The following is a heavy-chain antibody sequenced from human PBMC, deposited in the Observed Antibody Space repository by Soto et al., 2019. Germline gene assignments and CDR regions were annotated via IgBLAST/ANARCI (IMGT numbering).Heavy chain of an antibody. D-gene: IGHD4-4*01. CDR3: ARAVVTVSPYFDY. CDR1: GGSISSYY. V-gene: IGHV4-59*01. J-gene: IGHJ4*02. CDR2: IYYSGST. Sequence: SETLSLTCTVSGGSISSYYWSWIRQPPGKGLEWIGYIYYSGSTNYNPSLKSRVTISVDTSKNQFSLNLSSVTAADTAVYYCARAVVTVSPYFDYWGQGTLVTVSS.